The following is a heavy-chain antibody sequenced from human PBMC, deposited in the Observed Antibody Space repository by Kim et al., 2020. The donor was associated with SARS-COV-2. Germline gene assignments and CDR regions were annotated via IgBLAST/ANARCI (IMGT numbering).Heavy chain of an antibody. V-gene: IGHV3-30*01. CDR3: ARNSGSNAFEI. Sequence: NTYCADSVKGRFTISRDNSKNTLYLQMNSLRAEDTAVYYCARNSGSNAFEIWGQGTMVTVSS. D-gene: IGHD3-10*01. CDR2: NT. J-gene: IGHJ3*02.